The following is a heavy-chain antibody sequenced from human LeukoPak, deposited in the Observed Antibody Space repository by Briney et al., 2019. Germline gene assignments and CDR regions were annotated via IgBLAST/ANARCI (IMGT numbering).Heavy chain of an antibody. CDR2: INPNSGGT. CDR1: GYTFTGYY. D-gene: IGHD3-10*01. CDR3: ARGGYYGSGSRFDP. Sequence: EASVKVSCKASGYTFTGYYMHWVRQAPGQGLEWMGWINPNSGGTNYAQKFQGWVTMTRDTSISTAYMELSRLRSDDTAVYYCARGGYYGSGSRFDPWGQGTLVTVSS. V-gene: IGHV1-2*04. J-gene: IGHJ5*02.